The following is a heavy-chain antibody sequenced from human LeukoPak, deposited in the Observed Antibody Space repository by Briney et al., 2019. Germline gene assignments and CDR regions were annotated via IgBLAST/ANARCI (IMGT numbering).Heavy chain of an antibody. Sequence: GGSLRLSCAASGSASGFSFSSYEMNWVRQAPGKGLEWVAYIGFGGIIYYEDSVEGRFTISRDNARNSLSLQMNSLRVEDTAVYYCAGHTFTAMYWGQGTQVTVSS. CDR3: AGHTFTAMY. CDR2: IGFGGII. V-gene: IGHV3-48*03. J-gene: IGHJ4*02. CDR1: ASGFSFSSYE. D-gene: IGHD5-18*01.